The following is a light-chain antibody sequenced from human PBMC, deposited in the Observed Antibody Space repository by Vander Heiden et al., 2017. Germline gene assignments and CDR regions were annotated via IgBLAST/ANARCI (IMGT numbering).Light chain of an antibody. CDR3: QQRSNWPPYT. CDR1: QSVSSY. V-gene: IGKV3-11*01. Sequence: EIVLTQSPATLSLSPGERATLSGRASQSVSSYLAWYQQKPGIPARFSGSGSGTDFTLTISSREPEDFAVYYCQQRSNWPPYTFGQGTKLEIK. J-gene: IGKJ2*01.